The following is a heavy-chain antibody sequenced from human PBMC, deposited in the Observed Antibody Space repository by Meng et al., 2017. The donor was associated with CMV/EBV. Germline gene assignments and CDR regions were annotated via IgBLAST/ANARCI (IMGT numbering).Heavy chain of an antibody. D-gene: IGHD4-17*01. J-gene: IGHJ4*02. CDR3: ALLGWGDYVFVFDY. V-gene: IGHV3-48*04. CDR2: ITTSSSIM. Sequence: GESLKISCAASGFTFSSYSMTWVRQAPGKGLEWVSYITTSSSIMYYADSVKGRFTISRDNAKNSLYLQMNSLRAEDTAVYYCALLGWGDYVFVFDYWGQGTLVTVSS. CDR1: GFTFSSYS.